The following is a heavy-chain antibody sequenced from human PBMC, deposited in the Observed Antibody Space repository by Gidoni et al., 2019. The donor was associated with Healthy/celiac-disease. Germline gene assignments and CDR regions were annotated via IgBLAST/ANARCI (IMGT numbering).Heavy chain of an antibody. V-gene: IGHV4-30-4*01. CDR1: GGSISSGDYY. D-gene: IGHD3-22*01. J-gene: IGHJ4*02. Sequence: QVQLQESGPGLVTPSQTLSLTCTVSGGSISSGDYYWSWIRQPPGKGLEWIGYIYYSGSTYYNPSLKSRVTISVDTSKNQFSLKLSSVTAADTAVYYCARALDYYDSSALFDYWGQGTLVTVSS. CDR3: ARALDYYDSSALFDY. CDR2: IYYSGST.